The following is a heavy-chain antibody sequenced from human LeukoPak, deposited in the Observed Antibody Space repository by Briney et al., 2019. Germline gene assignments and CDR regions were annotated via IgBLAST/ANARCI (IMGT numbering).Heavy chain of an antibody. CDR3: AKDYRYYGSGSHMDV. CDR2: ISGSGGST. D-gene: IGHD3-10*01. Sequence: GGSLRLSCAASGFSFSSYAMSWVRQAPGKGLEWVSAISGSGGSTYYADSVKGRFTISRDNSKNTLYLQMNSLRAEDTAVYYCAKDYRYYGSGSHMDVWGKGTTVTISS. V-gene: IGHV3-23*01. J-gene: IGHJ6*03. CDR1: GFSFSSYA.